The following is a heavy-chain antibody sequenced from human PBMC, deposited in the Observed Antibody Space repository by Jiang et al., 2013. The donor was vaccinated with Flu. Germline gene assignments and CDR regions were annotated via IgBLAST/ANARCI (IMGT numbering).Heavy chain of an antibody. CDR1: GFTFSSYG. V-gene: IGHV3-33*01. J-gene: IGHJ6*02. CDR2: IWYDGSNK. CDR3: ARPRIAAAGTKLLYYYYGMDV. Sequence: VQLLESGGGVVQPGRSLRLSCAASGFTFSSYGMRWVRQAPGKGLEWVAVIWYDGSNKYYADSVKGRFTISRDNSKNTLYLQMNSLRAEDTAVYYCARPRIAAAGTKLLYYYYGMDVWGQGTTVTVSS. D-gene: IGHD6-13*01.